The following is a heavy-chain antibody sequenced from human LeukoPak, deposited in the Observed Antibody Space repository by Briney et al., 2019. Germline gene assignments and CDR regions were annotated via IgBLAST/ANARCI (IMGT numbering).Heavy chain of an antibody. J-gene: IGHJ4*02. CDR1: GGTSSSHA. CDR3: ATTNDGGGYQWGDFFDF. Sequence: SVKVSCKASGGTSSSHAISWVRQAPGQGLEWMGRIIPNLGTTNRAQNFQDRVTLTADKSTNTAYMELTSLTSDDTAVYYCATTNDGGGYQWGDFFDFWGQGTLVTVSS. D-gene: IGHD3-22*01. CDR2: IIPNLGTT. V-gene: IGHV1-69*04.